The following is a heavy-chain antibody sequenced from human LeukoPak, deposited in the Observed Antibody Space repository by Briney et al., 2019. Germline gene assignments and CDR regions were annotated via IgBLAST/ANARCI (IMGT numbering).Heavy chain of an antibody. CDR2: FIPIFDTT. V-gene: IGHV1-69*05. CDR1: GGSFRNYA. J-gene: IGHJ4*02. Sequence: SVKVSCKASGGSFRNYAVTWVRQAPGQGLEWMGGFIPIFDTTNYAQNFQGRVTITTDESSTTAYMELSSLRYEDTAVYYCARVDPTMVPARGYFDNWGQGTLVTVSS. CDR3: ARVDPTMVPARGYFDN. D-gene: IGHD5-18*01.